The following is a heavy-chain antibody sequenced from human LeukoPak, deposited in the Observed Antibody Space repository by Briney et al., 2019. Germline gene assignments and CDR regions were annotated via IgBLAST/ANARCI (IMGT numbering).Heavy chain of an antibody. V-gene: IGHV4-39*07. CDR3: ARVRTVTTAPFDY. J-gene: IGHJ4*02. Sequence: SETLSLTCTVSGGSISSSSYYWGWIRQPPGKGLEWIGSIYHSGSTYYNPSLKSRVTISVDTSKNQFSLKLSSVTAADTAVYYCARVRTVTTAPFDYWSQGTLVTVSS. CDR1: GGSISSSSYY. CDR2: IYHSGST. D-gene: IGHD4-17*01.